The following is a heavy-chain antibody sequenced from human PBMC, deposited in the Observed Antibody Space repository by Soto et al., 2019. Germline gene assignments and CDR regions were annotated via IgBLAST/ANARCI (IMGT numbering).Heavy chain of an antibody. CDR3: AKELSGDDFGGKYYYYYDMDV. V-gene: IGHV3-30*18. J-gene: IGHJ6*03. Sequence: VQLVESGGGVVQPGRSLRLSCAASGFTFSSYGMHWVRQAPGKGLEWVAVISYDGSNKYYADSVKGRFTISRDNSKNTLYLQMNSLRAEDTAVYYCAKELSGDDFGGKYYYYYDMDVWGKGTTVTVSS. CDR1: GFTFSSYG. D-gene: IGHD5-12*01. CDR2: ISYDGSNK.